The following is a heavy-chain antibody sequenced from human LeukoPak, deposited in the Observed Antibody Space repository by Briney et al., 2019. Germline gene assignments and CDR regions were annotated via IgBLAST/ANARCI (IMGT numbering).Heavy chain of an antibody. CDR1: GASISSSNW. V-gene: IGHV4-4*02. CDR2: IYHSGST. D-gene: IGHD2-21*02. Sequence: SETLSLTCAVSGASISSSNWWSWVRQPPGKGLEWIGEIYHSGSTNYNPSLKSRVTMSVDKSVNQFSLRLRSVTAADTAVYYCARLQVHCGGDCYTRWFDPWGQGTLVTVSS. CDR3: ARLQVHCGGDCYTRWFDP. J-gene: IGHJ5*02.